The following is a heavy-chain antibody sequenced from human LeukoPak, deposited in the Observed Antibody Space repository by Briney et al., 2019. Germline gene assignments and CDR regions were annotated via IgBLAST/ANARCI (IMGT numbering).Heavy chain of an antibody. CDR1: GGTFSSYA. D-gene: IGHD3-9*01. CDR2: IIPILGIA. Sequence: SVKVSCKASGGTFSSYAISWVRQAPGQGLEWMGRIIPILGIANYAQKFQGRVTITADKSTSTAYMELSSLRSEDTAVYYCARDSYDILTGYYSGTGYWGQGTLVTVSS. V-gene: IGHV1-69*04. J-gene: IGHJ4*02. CDR3: ARDSYDILTGYYSGTGY.